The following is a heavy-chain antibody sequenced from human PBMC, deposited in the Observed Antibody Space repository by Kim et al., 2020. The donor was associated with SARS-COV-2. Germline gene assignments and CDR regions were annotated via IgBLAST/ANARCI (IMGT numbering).Heavy chain of an antibody. D-gene: IGHD3-22*01. CDR1: GFTFSSYA. V-gene: IGHV3-23*01. Sequence: GGSLRLSCAASGFTFSSYAMSWVRQAPGKGLEWVSAISGSGGSTYYADSVKGRFTISRDNSKNTLYLQMNSLRAEDTAVYYCAKDYVGGGPYDSSGYRPGGGFDYWGQGTLVTVSS. CDR3: AKDYVGGGPYDSSGYRPGGGFDY. CDR2: ISGSGGST. J-gene: IGHJ4*02.